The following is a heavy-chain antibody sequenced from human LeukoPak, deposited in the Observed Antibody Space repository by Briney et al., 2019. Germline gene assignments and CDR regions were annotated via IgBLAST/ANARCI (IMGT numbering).Heavy chain of an antibody. J-gene: IGHJ4*02. D-gene: IGHD3-9*01. Sequence: ASVKVSCKASGYTFTSYGISWVRQAPGQGLEWMGWISAYNGNTNYAQKLQGRVTMTTDTSTSTAYMELRSLRSDDTAVYYCARGYYDILTGYYPYFDYWGQGTLVTVSS. V-gene: IGHV1-18*01. CDR1: GYTFTSYG. CDR3: ARGYYDILTGYYPYFDY. CDR2: ISAYNGNT.